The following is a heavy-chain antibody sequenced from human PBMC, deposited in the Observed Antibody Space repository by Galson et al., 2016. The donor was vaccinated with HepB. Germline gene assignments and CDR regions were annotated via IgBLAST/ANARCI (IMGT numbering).Heavy chain of an antibody. Sequence: VKVSCKASGYTFTNYYMHWVRPAPGQGLQWMGIINPTGSSTSYAQKFQGRVTLTRDTSTSTEYMELSSLRSEDTAVYYCARSPQWLEHFDYWGQGTLVTVSS. V-gene: IGHV1-46*01. D-gene: IGHD6-19*01. CDR3: ARSPQWLEHFDY. CDR2: INPTGSST. CDR1: GYTFTNYY. J-gene: IGHJ4*02.